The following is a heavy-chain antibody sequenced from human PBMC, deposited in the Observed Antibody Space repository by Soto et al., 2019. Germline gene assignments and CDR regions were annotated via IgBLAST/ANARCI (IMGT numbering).Heavy chain of an antibody. CDR3: AKGNSPVTVY. V-gene: IGHV3-48*03. CDR2: IGSSGTPI. Sequence: EVQLVESGGGLVQPGGSLRLSCAASGFTFSSSEMNWVRRAPGRGLEWVSYIGSSGTPIYYTASMKGRFTISRDNAKNSLYLQMNSLRVEDTAVYYCAKGNSPVTVYWGQGTLVTVSS. D-gene: IGHD3-16*02. J-gene: IGHJ4*02. CDR1: GFTFSSSE.